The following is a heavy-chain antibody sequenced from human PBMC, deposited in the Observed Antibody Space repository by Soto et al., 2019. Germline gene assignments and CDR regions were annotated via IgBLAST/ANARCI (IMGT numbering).Heavy chain of an antibody. J-gene: IGHJ3*02. V-gene: IGHV4-59*01. CDR1: GGSISSYY. D-gene: IGHD4-4*01. CDR2: IYYSGST. CDR3: ARILQGQDAFDI. Sequence: XATLSLPCTVSGGSISSYYWSWIRQPPGKGLEWIGYIYYSGSTNYNPSLKSRVTISVDTSKNQFSLKLSSVTAADTAVYYCARILQGQDAFDIWGQRTMVTVS.